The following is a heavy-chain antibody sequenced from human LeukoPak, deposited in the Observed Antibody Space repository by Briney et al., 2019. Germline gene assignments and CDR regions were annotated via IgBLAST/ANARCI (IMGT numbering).Heavy chain of an antibody. Sequence: ASVKVSCKTSGHTFTDSYIHWVRQAPGQGLEWMGRINPNSGDPNYPQKFQGRVTMTRDTSISTAYMEMSSLTPDDTAVYYCARSARHCNNGVCFTDYYIDLWGKGTTVIVSS. D-gene: IGHD2-8*01. J-gene: IGHJ6*03. CDR2: INPNSGDP. V-gene: IGHV1-2*06. CDR1: GHTFTDSY. CDR3: ARSARHCNNGVCFTDYYIDL.